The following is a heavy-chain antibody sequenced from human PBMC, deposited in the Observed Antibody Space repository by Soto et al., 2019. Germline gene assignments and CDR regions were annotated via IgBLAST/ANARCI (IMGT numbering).Heavy chain of an antibody. V-gene: IGHV3-23*01. J-gene: IGHJ6*02. D-gene: IGHD2-15*01. CDR1: GFTFSSYA. Sequence: LGGSLRLSCAASGFTFSSYAMSWVRQAPGKGLEWVSAISGSGGSTYYADSVKGRFTISRDNSKNTLYLQMNSLRAEDTAVYYCAKSPCSGGSCYSRDYYYYGMDVWGQGTTVTVSS. CDR3: AKSPCSGGSCYSRDYYYYGMDV. CDR2: ISGSGGST.